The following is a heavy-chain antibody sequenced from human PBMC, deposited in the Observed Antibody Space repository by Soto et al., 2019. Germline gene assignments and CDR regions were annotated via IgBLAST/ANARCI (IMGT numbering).Heavy chain of an antibody. J-gene: IGHJ6*02. CDR1: GGSISRGGYY. Sequence: SETLSLTCTVSGGSISRGGYYWYWIRQHPGKGLEWIGYIYYSGTTYYNPSLKSRVTISVDTSKNQFSLKLSSVTAADTAVYYCAASCVACGGFNYYGMDVWGQGTTVT. CDR3: AASCVACGGFNYYGMDV. D-gene: IGHD2-21*01. V-gene: IGHV4-31*03. CDR2: IYYSGTT.